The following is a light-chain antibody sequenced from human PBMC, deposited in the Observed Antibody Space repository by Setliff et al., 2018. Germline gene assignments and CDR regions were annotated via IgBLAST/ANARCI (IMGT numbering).Light chain of an antibody. CDR1: ASDVGAYNF. J-gene: IGLJ3*02. CDR3: CSHTTSSSWV. Sequence: QSALTQPASVSGSPGQSITISCTGTASDVGAYNFVSWYLQHPGKAPNLIIYDVNNRPAGVSNRFSGSKSGNTASLTISGLQAEDEADYYCCSHTTSSSWVFGGGTKGTVL. V-gene: IGLV2-14*01. CDR2: DVN.